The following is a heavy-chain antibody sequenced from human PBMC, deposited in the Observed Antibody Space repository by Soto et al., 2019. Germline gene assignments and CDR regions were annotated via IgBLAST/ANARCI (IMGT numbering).Heavy chain of an antibody. J-gene: IGHJ6*03. V-gene: IGHV4-30-4*02. CDR1: GGSISSGDYY. CDR2: IYYSGST. CDR3: ARSYGSGSHYYMDV. Sequence: PSETLSLTCTVSGGSISSGDYYWSWIRQPPGKGLEWIGYIYYSGSTNYNPSLKSRVTISVDTSKNQFSLKLSSVTAADTAVYYCARSYGSGSHYYMDVWGKGTTVTVSS. D-gene: IGHD3-10*01.